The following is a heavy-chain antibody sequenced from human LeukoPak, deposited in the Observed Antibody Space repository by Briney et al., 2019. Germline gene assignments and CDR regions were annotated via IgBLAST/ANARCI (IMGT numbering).Heavy chain of an antibody. Sequence: GESLKISCKGSGYSFTSYWIGWVRQMPGKGLEYMGIIHPTDSTTTYSPSFQGQVTMSVDKSINTAYLQWSSLNASDTAMYYCARRGGAADFDYWGQGTLVTVSS. V-gene: IGHV5-51*01. CDR1: GYSFTSYW. CDR2: IHPTDSTT. CDR3: ARRGGAADFDY. J-gene: IGHJ4*02. D-gene: IGHD3-16*01.